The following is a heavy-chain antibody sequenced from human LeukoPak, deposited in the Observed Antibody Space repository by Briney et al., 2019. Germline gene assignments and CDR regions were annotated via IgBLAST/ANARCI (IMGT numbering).Heavy chain of an antibody. CDR2: IIPIFGTA. CDR1: GGTFSSYA. J-gene: IGHJ4*02. V-gene: IGHV1-69*05. Sequence: ASVKVSCKASGGTFSSYAISWVRQAPGQGLEWMGRIIPIFGTANYAQKFQGRVTITTGESTSTAYMELSSLRSEDTAVYYCARDSRSSSSGYYWGQGTLVTVSS. CDR3: ARDSRSSSSGYY. D-gene: IGHD6-6*01.